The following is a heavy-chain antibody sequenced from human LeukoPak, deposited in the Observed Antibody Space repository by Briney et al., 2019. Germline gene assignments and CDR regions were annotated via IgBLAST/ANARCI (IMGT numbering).Heavy chain of an antibody. D-gene: IGHD1/OR15-1a*01. V-gene: IGHV4-30-4*01. J-gene: IGHJ5*02. CDR2: IYYSGST. CDR1: GGSISSGDYY. Sequence: SQTLSLTCTVSGGSISSGDYYWSWIRQPPGKGLEWIGYIYYSGSTYYNPSLKSRVTISVDTSKNQFSLKVSSMTAADTAVYYCARERRKQRKFIWSAPGGQETLFTAPS. CDR3: ARERRKQRKFIWSAP.